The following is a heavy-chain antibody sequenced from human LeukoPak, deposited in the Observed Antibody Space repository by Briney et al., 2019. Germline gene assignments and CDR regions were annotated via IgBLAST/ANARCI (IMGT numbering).Heavy chain of an antibody. D-gene: IGHD3-10*01. V-gene: IGHV3-21*01. CDR3: ARDRALWFGESREGFDY. J-gene: IGHJ4*02. CDR2: ISSSSSYI. CDR1: GFTFSSDS. Sequence: GGSLRLSCAASGFTFSSDSMNWVRQAPGKGLEWVSSISSSSSYIYYADSVKGRFTISRDNAKNSLYLQMNSLRAEDTAVYYCARDRALWFGESREGFDYWGQGTLVTVSS.